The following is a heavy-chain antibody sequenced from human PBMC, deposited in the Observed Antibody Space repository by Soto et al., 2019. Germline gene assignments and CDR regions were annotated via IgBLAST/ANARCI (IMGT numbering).Heavy chain of an antibody. CDR2: ISGSGGST. CDR3: AKDLRPPTSYCTNGVCPAAYSVY. Sequence: GGSLRLSCAASGFTFSSYAMSWVRQAPGKGLEWVSAISGSGGSTYYADSVKGRFTISRDNSKNTLYLQMNSLRAEDTAVYYCAKDLRPPTSYCTNGVCPAAYSVYWGQGTLVTVSS. D-gene: IGHD2-8*01. CDR1: GFTFSSYA. J-gene: IGHJ4*02. V-gene: IGHV3-23*01.